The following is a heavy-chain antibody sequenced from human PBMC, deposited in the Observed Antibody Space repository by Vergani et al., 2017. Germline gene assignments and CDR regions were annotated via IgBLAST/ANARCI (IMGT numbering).Heavy chain of an antibody. CDR2: IYHSGST. V-gene: IGHV4-4*02. CDR1: GGSISSSNW. J-gene: IGHJ4*02. D-gene: IGHD3-22*01. Sequence: QVQLQESGPGLVKPSGTLSLTCAVSGGSISSSNWWSWVRQPPGKGLVWVGEIYHSGSTNYNPSLKSRVTISVDKSKNQFSLKRSSVTAADTAVYYGARDIDSSGFYRLFDYWGQGSLVTVSS. CDR3: ARDIDSSGFYRLFDY.